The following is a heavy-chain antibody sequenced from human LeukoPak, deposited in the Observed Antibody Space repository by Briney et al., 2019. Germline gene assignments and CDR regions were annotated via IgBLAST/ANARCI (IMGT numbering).Heavy chain of an antibody. CDR2: IKQDGSEK. V-gene: IGHV3-7*01. J-gene: IGHJ6*03. Sequence: GGSLRLSCAASGFTFSSFWMNWVRQAPGKGLEWVANIKQDGSEKYYLDSVKGRFTISRDNAKNSLFLQMNSLRVEDTAVYYCAREAGSGTYRGKYYYHYMDVWGKGTTVTVSS. D-gene: IGHD3-10*01. CDR1: GFTFSSFW. CDR3: AREAGSGTYRGKYYYHYMDV.